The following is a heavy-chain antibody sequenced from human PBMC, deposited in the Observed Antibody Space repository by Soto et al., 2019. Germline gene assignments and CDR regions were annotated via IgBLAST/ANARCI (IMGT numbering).Heavy chain of an antibody. D-gene: IGHD2-8*02. J-gene: IGHJ4*02. Sequence: EVQLVESGGGLVQPGGSLRLSCVVSGFTFSNYDMHWVRQATGKGLEWVSAIASAGDTYYADSVEGRFTISRENAGDSLFLQMSSLRVGDTAVYYCVALGAHIFWGQGTLVTVSS. V-gene: IGHV3-13*04. CDR2: IASAGDT. CDR1: GFTFSNYD. CDR3: VALGAHIF.